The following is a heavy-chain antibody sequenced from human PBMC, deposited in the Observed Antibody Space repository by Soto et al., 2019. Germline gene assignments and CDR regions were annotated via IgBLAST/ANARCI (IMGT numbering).Heavy chain of an antibody. J-gene: IGHJ5*02. CDR3: ARDNDYYDSSGYYFHRGQNWFDP. CDR2: ISGSGGST. CDR1: GFTFSSYA. V-gene: IGHV3-23*01. D-gene: IGHD3-22*01. Sequence: GGSLRLSCAASGFTFSSYAMSWVRQAPGKGLEWVSAISGSGGSTYYADSVKGRFTISRDNSKNTLYLQMNSLRAADTAVYYCARDNDYYDSSGYYFHRGQNWFDPWGQGTLVTVSS.